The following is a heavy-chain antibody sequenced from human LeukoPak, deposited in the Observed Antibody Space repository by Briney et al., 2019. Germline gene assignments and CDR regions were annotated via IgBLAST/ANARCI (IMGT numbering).Heavy chain of an antibody. J-gene: IGHJ3*02. V-gene: IGHV3-23*01. CDR3: ASRAWTGAGYYAFDI. CDR2: EGSAGGT. Sequence: GGSLRLSCAASGFTFTNHAVSWVRQAPGKGLEWVSAEGSAGGTYYADSVRGRFTISRDNYENTLSLQMNSLRVEDTAVYYCASRAWTGAGYYAFDIWGQGTMVTVSS. D-gene: IGHD3/OR15-3a*01. CDR1: GFTFTNHA.